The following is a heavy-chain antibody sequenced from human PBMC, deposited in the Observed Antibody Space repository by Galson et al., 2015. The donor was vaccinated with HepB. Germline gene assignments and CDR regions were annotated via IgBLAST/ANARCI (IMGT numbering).Heavy chain of an antibody. CDR3: ARDLQPSTWNWNPQNWFDP. CDR2: INPNSGGT. Sequence: SVKVSCKASGSTFTGYYMHWVRQAPGQGLEWMGWINPNSGGTNYAQKFQGRVTMTRDTSISTAYMELSRLRSDDTAVYYCARDLQPSTWNWNPQNWFDPWGQGTLVTVSS. V-gene: IGHV1-2*02. J-gene: IGHJ5*02. CDR1: GSTFTGYY. D-gene: IGHD1-1*01.